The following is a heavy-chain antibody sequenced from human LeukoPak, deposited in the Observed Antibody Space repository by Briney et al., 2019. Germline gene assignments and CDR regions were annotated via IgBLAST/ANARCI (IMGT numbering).Heavy chain of an antibody. J-gene: IGHJ4*02. D-gene: IGHD4-17*01. CDR2: INPNSGGT. CDR3: ARTLTTATWDY. CDR1: GYTFTGYY. Sequence: GASVKVSCKASGYTFTGYYMHWVRQAPGQGLEWMGWINPNSGGTHYAQNFQDRVTMTRDTSINTAYMEVSRLRSDDTAVYYCARTLTTATWDYWGQGTLVTVSS. V-gene: IGHV1-2*02.